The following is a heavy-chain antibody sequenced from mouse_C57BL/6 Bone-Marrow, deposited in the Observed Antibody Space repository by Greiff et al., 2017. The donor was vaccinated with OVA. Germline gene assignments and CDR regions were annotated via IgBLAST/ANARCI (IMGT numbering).Heavy chain of an antibody. CDR3: ARVGITAH. V-gene: IGHV5-4*03. CDR2: ISDGGSYT. CDR1: GFTFSSYA. Sequence: DVMLVESGGGLVKPGGSLKLSCAASGFTFSSYAMSWVRQTPEKRLEWVATISDGGSYTYYPDNVKGRFTISRDNAKNNLYLQMSHLKSEDTAMYYCARVGITAHWGQGTTLTVSA. J-gene: IGHJ2*01. D-gene: IGHD2-4*01.